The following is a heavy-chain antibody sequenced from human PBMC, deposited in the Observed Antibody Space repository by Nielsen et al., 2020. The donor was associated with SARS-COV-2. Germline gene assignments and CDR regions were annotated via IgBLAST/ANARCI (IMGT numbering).Heavy chain of an antibody. CDR2: ISSGSATM. D-gene: IGHD7-27*01. J-gene: IGHJ4*02. V-gene: IGHV3-48*01. CDR1: GFAFSVYS. Sequence: GGSLRLSCAASGFAFSVYSMNWVRQAPGKGLEWLSYISSGSATMYYADSVKGRFTISREYAKNSLYLQMNSLSAGDTAVYYCVRVNNPWGHYDYWGQGTLVTVSS. CDR3: VRVNNPWGHYDY.